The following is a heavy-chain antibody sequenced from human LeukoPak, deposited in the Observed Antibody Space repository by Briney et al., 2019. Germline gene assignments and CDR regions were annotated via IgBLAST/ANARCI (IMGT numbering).Heavy chain of an antibody. D-gene: IGHD3-22*01. Sequence: SETLSLTCAVSGYSISSGYYWGWIRQPPGKGLEWIGSVYHSGSTYSNPSLRSRVTISVDTSKNQFSLKLSSVTAADPAVYYCALTLWLSIQPVFDYWGQGILVTVSS. CDR2: VYHSGST. CDR3: ALTLWLSIQPVFDY. J-gene: IGHJ4*02. V-gene: IGHV4-38-2*01. CDR1: GYSISSGYY.